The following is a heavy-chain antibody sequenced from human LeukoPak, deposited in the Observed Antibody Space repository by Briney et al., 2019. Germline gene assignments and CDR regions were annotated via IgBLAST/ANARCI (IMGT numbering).Heavy chain of an antibody. CDR3: ARDSELEWLLFSSTGPGGYFDY. Sequence: ASVKVSCKASGYTFTGYYMHWVRQAPGQGLEWMGWINPNSGGTNYAQKFQGRVTMTRDTSISTAYMELSRLRSDDTAVYYCARDSELEWLLFSSTGPGGYFDYWGQGTLVTVSS. CDR2: INPNSGGT. V-gene: IGHV1-2*02. D-gene: IGHD3-3*01. CDR1: GYTFTGYY. J-gene: IGHJ4*02.